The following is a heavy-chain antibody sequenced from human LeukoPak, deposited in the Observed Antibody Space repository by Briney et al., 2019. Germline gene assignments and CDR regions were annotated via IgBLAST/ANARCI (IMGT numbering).Heavy chain of an antibody. CDR1: GGSVSSYY. J-gene: IGHJ4*02. Sequence: PSETLSLTCTVSGGSVSSYYWGWIRQPPGKGLEWIGYIYYSGSTNYNPPLKSRVTISVDRSKKQFSLKLSSVTAADTAVFYCARLHYYDTSGYPYYFDYWGQGTLVTVSS. CDR2: IYYSGST. D-gene: IGHD3-22*01. V-gene: IGHV4-59*08. CDR3: ARLHYYDTSGYPYYFDY.